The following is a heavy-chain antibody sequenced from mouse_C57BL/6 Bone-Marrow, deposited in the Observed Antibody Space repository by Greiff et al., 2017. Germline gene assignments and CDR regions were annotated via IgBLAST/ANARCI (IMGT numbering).Heavy chain of an antibody. J-gene: IGHJ1*03. CDR2: IYPGSGST. V-gene: IGHV1-55*01. CDR3: ARAGGLRSGWDFEV. CDR1: GYTFTSYW. Sequence: VQLQQPGAELVKPGASVKMSCKASGYTFTSYWITWVKQRPGQGLEWIGDIYPGSGSTNYNEKFKGKATLTVDTSSSTAYMMLSSLTSEDAAVYYCARAGGLRSGWDFEVWGTGTTVTVSS. D-gene: IGHD2-4*01.